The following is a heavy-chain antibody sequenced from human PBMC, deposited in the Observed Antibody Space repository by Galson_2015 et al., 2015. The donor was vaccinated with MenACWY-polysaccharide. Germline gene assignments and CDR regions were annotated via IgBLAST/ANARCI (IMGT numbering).Heavy chain of an antibody. J-gene: IGHJ4*02. CDR3: AKGHASSWTYYFDY. Sequence: SLRLSCAASGFTFDDYAIHWVRQAPGKGLEWVSGISWDRGSIGYADSVRGRFTISRDNAKNSLYLQMNSLIAEDTALYYCAKGHASSWTYYFDYWGQGTLVTVSS. CDR1: GFTFDDYA. CDR2: ISWDRGSI. V-gene: IGHV3-9*01. D-gene: IGHD6-13*01.